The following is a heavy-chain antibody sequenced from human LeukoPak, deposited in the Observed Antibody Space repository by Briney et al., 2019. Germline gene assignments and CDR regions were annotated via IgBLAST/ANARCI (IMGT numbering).Heavy chain of an antibody. V-gene: IGHV1-2*02. CDR3: ARDARIAVGGRGSDAFDI. CDR1: GYSFTGYY. J-gene: IGHJ3*02. D-gene: IGHD6-19*01. Sequence: SVKVSCKPSGYSFTGYYMHWVRQAPGQGLEWMGWINPNSGGTNYAQKFQGRVTMTRDTSISTAYMELSRLRSDDTAVYYCARDARIAVGGRGSDAFDIWGQGTMVTVSS. CDR2: INPNSGGT.